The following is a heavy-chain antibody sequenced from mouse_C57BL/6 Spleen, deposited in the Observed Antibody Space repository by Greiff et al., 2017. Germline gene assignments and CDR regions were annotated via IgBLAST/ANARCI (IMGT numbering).Heavy chain of an antibody. J-gene: IGHJ2*01. CDR1: GYSITSGYY. D-gene: IGHD1-1*01. CDR3: ARATTVVAPLDY. CDR2: ISYDGSN. V-gene: IGHV3-6*01. Sequence: EVKLVESGPGLVKPSQSLSLTCSVTGYSITSGYYWNWIRQFPGNKLEWMGYISYDGSNNYNPSLKNRISITRDTSKNQFFLKLNSVTTEDTATYYCARATTVVAPLDYWGQGTTLTVSS.